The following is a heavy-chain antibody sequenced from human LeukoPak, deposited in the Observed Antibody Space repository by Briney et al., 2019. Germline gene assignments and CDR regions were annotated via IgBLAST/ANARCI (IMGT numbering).Heavy chain of an antibody. V-gene: IGHV3-33*01. CDR3: ARDRSQLSGTTHAMDV. J-gene: IGHJ6*02. CDR1: GFIFSYYG. D-gene: IGHD1-20*01. Sequence: PGGSLRLSCAASGFIFSYYGMHWVRQAPGKGLEWVATIWYDESNVYYRDSLKGRFTISRDNSKDTLYLQMDSLRAEDTALYYCARDRSQLSGTTHAMDVWGQGTTVTVSS. CDR2: IWYDESNV.